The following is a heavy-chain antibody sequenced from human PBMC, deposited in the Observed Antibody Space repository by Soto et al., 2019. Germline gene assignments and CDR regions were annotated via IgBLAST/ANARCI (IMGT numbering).Heavy chain of an antibody. CDR3: ARVRRIGSRDHLDFYDYVMDV. CDR2: MYFTGNGST. Sequence: QMQLQESGPGLVKSSETLSLTCTVSGGSLNSGAYYCSWIRQSPGKGLEWVGYMYFTGNGSTNDSPSLKSRVNISVDTSKNQFSLRLTSVTPADTAVYYCARVRRIGSRDHLDFYDYVMDVWGQGTTVTVSS. CDR1: GGSLNSGAYY. D-gene: IGHD3-10*01. J-gene: IGHJ6*01. V-gene: IGHV4-61*08.